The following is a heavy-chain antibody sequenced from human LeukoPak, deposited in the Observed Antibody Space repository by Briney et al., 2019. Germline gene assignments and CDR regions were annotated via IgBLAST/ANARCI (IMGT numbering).Heavy chain of an antibody. V-gene: IGHV3-23*01. D-gene: IGHD3-3*01. CDR1: GFTFSSYA. CDR3: AKDGQGPFGVVIMFDY. CDR2: SSGSGGST. Sequence: PGGSLRLSCAASGFTFSSYAMSWVRQAPGKGLEWVSASSGSGGSTYYADSVKGRFTISRDNSKNTLYLQMNSLRAEDTAVYYCAKDGQGPFGVVIMFDYWGQGTLVTVSS. J-gene: IGHJ4*02.